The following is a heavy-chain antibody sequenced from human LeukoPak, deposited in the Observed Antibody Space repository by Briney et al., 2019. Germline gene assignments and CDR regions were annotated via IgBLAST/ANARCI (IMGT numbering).Heavy chain of an antibody. J-gene: IGHJ4*02. CDR3: ARARGYSYGYSGY. D-gene: IGHD5-18*01. V-gene: IGHV3-48*01. CDR1: GFTFSSYS. CDR2: ISSSSSII. Sequence: GGSLRLSCAASGFTFSSYSMNWVRQAPGKGLEWVSYISSSSSIIDYADSVKGRFTISRDNAKNSLYLQMNSLRAEDTAVYYCARARGYSYGYSGYWGQGTLVTVSS.